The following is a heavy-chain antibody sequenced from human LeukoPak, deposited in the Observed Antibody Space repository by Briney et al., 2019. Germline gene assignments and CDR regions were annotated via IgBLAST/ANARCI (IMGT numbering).Heavy chain of an antibody. J-gene: IGHJ6*02. CDR3: ARDGNSGYDLTYYYGMDV. CDR1: GFTFSSYG. V-gene: IGHV3-30*19. Sequence: PGRSLRLSCAASGFTFSSYGMHWVRQAPGKGLEWVAVTPYDGNNKYYADSVKGRFTISRDNSKNTLYLQMNSLRPEDTALYYCARDGNSGYDLTYYYGMDVWGQGTTVTVSS. CDR2: TPYDGNNK. D-gene: IGHD5-12*01.